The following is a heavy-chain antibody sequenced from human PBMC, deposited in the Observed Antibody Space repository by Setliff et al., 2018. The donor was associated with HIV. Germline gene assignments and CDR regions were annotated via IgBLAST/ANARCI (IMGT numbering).Heavy chain of an antibody. V-gene: IGHV4-39*02. CDR3: ARPGAVTGHSFDS. D-gene: IGHD2-21*02. CDR1: GVSTSTSTSY. CDR2: IYYSGNT. Sequence: SETLSLTCIVSGVSTSTSTSYWGWIRQPPGKGLEWIGYIYYSGNTYYNPSLKSRVAISIDTSKNHFSLSLRSVTAADTAVYYCARPGAVTGHSFDSWGPGALVTVSS. J-gene: IGHJ4*02.